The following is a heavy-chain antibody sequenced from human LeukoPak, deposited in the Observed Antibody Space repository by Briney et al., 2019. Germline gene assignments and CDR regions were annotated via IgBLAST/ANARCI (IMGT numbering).Heavy chain of an antibody. V-gene: IGHV3-23*01. CDR3: VKGRISEDGLDF. D-gene: IGHD6-13*01. Sequence: GGSLRLSCAASGFTFSRSAMTWVRQTPGEGLDWVSSISSSGNTYYADSVKGRFTISRDNSKNMLYLQMNSLRAEDTAVYYCVKGRISEDGLDFWGQGTLVTVSS. CDR1: GFTFSRSA. J-gene: IGHJ4*02. CDR2: ISSSGNT.